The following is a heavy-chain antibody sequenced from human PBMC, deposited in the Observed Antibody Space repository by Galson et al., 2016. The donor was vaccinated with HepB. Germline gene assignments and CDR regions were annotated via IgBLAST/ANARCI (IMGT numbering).Heavy chain of an antibody. J-gene: IGHJ4*02. CDR1: GGSVSIGSYY. CDR3: GRAGGSSGWNGVDF. D-gene: IGHD6-19*01. CDR2: IYYSGSA. V-gene: IGHV4-61*01. Sequence: SETLSLTCTVSGGSVSIGSYYWSWIRQPPGKGLEWIGYIYYSGSAHYNPSLKSRGSILVDTSKNQVSLKLTSVTAADTAVYYCGRAGGSSGWNGVDFWGQGILVTVSS.